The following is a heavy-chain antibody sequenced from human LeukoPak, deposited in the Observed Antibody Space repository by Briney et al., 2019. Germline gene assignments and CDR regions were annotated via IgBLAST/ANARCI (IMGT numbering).Heavy chain of an antibody. CDR2: IYRDGTT. CDR3: ASSTEWEPIRDY. CDR1: GFTVSLNY. V-gene: IGHV3-53*01. J-gene: IGHJ4*02. Sequence: GGSLRLSCAASGFTVSLNYMSWVRQAPGKGLEWVSVIYRDGTTYYADSVKGRFTISRDNSKNTVYLQMNSLRAEDTAVFYCASSTEWEPIRDYWGPGTLVTVSS. D-gene: IGHD1-26*01.